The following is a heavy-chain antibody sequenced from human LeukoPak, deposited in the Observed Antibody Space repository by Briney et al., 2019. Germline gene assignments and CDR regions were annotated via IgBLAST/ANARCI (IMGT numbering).Heavy chain of an antibody. V-gene: IGHV3-53*01. CDR3: ARLGYNYGWGYFDY. J-gene: IGHJ4*02. CDR2: IYSGGST. D-gene: IGHD5-18*01. Sequence: GGSLRLSCAASGFTVSSNYMSWVRQAPGKGLEWVSVIYSGGSTYYADSVKGRFTISRDNSKNTLYLQMNSLRAEDTAVYYCARLGYNYGWGYFDYWGQGTLVTVSS. CDR1: GFTVSSNY.